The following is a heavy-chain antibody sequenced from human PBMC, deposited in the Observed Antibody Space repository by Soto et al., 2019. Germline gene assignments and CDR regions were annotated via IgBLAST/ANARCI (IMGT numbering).Heavy chain of an antibody. CDR2: IRYSGST. CDR1: GYSISSSNW. Sequence: QVQLQESGPGLVKPSDTLSLTCAVSGYSISSSNWWGWIRQPPGKGLEWIGYIRYSGSTYYNPSPKSRVTMSVDTSKNQFSLKLSSVTAVDTAVYYCARSAVAITSVGYFDYWGQGTLVTVSS. CDR3: ARSAVAITSVGYFDY. J-gene: IGHJ4*02. V-gene: IGHV4-28*01. D-gene: IGHD3-22*01.